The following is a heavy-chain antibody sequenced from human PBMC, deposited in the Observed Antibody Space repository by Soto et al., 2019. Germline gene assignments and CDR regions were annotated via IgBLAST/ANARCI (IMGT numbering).Heavy chain of an antibody. Sequence: QVQVVQSGAEVKKPGSSVKVSCKASGGTFGSYTITWVRQAPGQGLEWLGRIIPIFGVTNYAQKFQDRLTMSADRPTTTAYMELSSPTSADTAVYYCVRDWESTTQTWGFGDSWGQGTLVTVSS. D-gene: IGHD3-10*01. CDR3: VRDWESTTQTWGFGDS. CDR2: IIPIFGVT. J-gene: IGHJ4*02. V-gene: IGHV1-69*04. CDR1: GGTFGSYT.